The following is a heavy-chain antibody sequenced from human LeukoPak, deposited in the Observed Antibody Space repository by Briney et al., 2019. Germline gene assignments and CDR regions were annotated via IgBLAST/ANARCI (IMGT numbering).Heavy chain of an antibody. V-gene: IGHV1-18*01. CDR2: ISAYNGNT. CDR3: ARDSGYSYGYLPPDY. J-gene: IGHJ4*02. Sequence: ASVTVSCKASGYTFTSYGISWVRQAPGQGLEWMGWISAYNGNTNYAQKLQGRVTMTTDTSTSTAYMELRSLRSDDTAVYYCARDSGYSYGYLPPDYWGQGTLVTVSS. CDR1: GYTFTSYG. D-gene: IGHD5-18*01.